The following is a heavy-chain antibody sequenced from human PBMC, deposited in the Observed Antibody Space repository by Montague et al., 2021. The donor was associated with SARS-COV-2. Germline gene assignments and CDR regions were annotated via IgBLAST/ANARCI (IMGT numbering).Heavy chain of an antibody. CDR3: ASTHAVDVVVVQGAWGHFDY. CDR1: GGSISSGGYY. D-gene: IGHD2-2*01. CDR2: IYYSGST. Sequence: TLSLTCTVSGGSISSGGYYWSWIRQHPGKGLEWIGYIYYSGSTYYNPSLKSRVTISVDTSKNQFSLKLSSVTAADTAVYYCASTHAVDVVVVQGAWGHFDYWGQGTLVTVSS. J-gene: IGHJ4*02. V-gene: IGHV4-31*03.